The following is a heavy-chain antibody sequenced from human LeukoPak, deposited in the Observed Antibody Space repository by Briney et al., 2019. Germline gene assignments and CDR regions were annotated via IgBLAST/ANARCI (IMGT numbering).Heavy chain of an antibody. J-gene: IGHJ5*02. Sequence: GGSLRLSCAASGLTFTTYGFHWVRQAPGKGLEWVAVIWHDGSKEYYGDCVKGRFTVSKDDPKNTVYLQMNNLRAEDTAVYFCVRDVWLPGCSDVSCSSLDPWGQGTLVTVSS. CDR3: VRDVWLPGCSDVSCSSLDP. D-gene: IGHD2-15*01. CDR1: GLTFTTYG. CDR2: IWHDGSKE. V-gene: IGHV3-33*01.